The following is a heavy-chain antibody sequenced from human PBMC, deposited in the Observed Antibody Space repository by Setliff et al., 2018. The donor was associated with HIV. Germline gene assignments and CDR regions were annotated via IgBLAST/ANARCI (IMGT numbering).Heavy chain of an antibody. CDR3: ARHVHWSGPYYYNYYYIDV. CDR2: IYYSGST. CDR1: GYSISTTNY. Sequence: SETLSLTCAVSGYSISTTNYWGWIRQPPGKGLEWIGSIYYSGSTAYNWSLKSRVTISVDSSKSQFSLRLRSVTAADTAVYYCARHVHWSGPYYYNYYYIDVWGQGATVTVSS. D-gene: IGHD3-3*01. V-gene: IGHV4-38-2*01. J-gene: IGHJ6*03.